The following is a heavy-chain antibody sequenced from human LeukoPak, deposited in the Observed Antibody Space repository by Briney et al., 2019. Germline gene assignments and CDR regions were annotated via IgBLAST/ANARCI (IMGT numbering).Heavy chain of an antibody. Sequence: GGSLRLSCAASGFNFEDYTMHWVRQVPGKTLKWVSLVNWHGTTYYADSLKGRFTISRDNSKDSLYLQMDNLRTEDTAFYYCAKDLTYESSGSVIDHWGLGTLVIVSS. D-gene: IGHD3-22*01. V-gene: IGHV3-43*01. CDR1: GFNFEDYT. J-gene: IGHJ4*02. CDR3: AKDLTYESSGSVIDH. CDR2: VNWHGTT.